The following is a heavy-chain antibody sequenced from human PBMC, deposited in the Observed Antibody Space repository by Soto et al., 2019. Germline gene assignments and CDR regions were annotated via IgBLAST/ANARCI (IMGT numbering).Heavy chain of an antibody. CDR1: CGSISTGDYY. D-gene: IGHD6-13*01. J-gene: IGHJ5*02. CDR3: ARALVKYSSSWPRVWFDP. Sequence: SETLSLTCTVSCGSISTGDYYWSWIRQPPGKGLEWIGYIYYSGSTYYNPSLKSRGTISVDTSKNQFSLKLSSVTAADTAVYYCARALVKYSSSWPRVWFDPWGQGNLVTVSS. V-gene: IGHV4-30-4*01. CDR2: IYYSGST.